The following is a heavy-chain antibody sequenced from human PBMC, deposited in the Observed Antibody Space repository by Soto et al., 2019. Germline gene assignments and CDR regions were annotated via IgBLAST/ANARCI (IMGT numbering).Heavy chain of an antibody. CDR2: KHHSGST. J-gene: IGHJ6*02. CDR1: GGSINNGYW. V-gene: IGHV4-4*02. D-gene: IGHD6-19*01. Sequence: QVHLQESGPGLVKPSGTLSLTCGVSGGSINNGYWWTWVRQPPGKGLEWIGEKHHSGSTNYNLSLKSRVSISLDKSKNQFSLILSSMTAADTAVYYCAYSSGWWRLDVWGQGTTVTVSS. CDR3: AYSSGWWRLDV.